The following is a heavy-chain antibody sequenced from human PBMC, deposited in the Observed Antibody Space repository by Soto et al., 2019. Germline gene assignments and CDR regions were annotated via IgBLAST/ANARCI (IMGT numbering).Heavy chain of an antibody. CDR1: GGSFRNYY. CDR2: VNHSGEA. CDR3: AREERFPRYWPDP. J-gene: IGHJ5*02. V-gene: IGHV4-34*01. Sequence: SETLSLTCGVYGGSFRNYYWIWVRQPPGKGLEWIGEVNHSGEATYNPSLQSRVSISLDTSNNHFSLKMTSVTAADTAIYFCAREERFPRYWPDPWGQGNQVTVSS. D-gene: IGHD3-10*01.